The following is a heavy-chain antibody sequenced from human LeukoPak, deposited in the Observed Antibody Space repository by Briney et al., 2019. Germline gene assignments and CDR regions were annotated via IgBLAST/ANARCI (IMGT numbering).Heavy chain of an antibody. CDR1: GFTFSSYS. CDR3: ARDGFDFWSGYPTTVDY. J-gene: IGHJ4*02. Sequence: GGSLRLSCVASGFTFSSYSMNWVRQSPGKGLEWVSYISSSSNTIYYAVSVKGRFTISRDNANNSLYLQMNSLRAEDTAVYYCARDGFDFWSGYPTTVDYWGQGTLVTVSS. D-gene: IGHD3-3*01. CDR2: ISSSSNTI. V-gene: IGHV3-48*01.